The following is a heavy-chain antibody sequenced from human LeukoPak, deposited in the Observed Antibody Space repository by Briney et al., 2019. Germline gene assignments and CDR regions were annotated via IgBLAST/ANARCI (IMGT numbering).Heavy chain of an antibody. J-gene: IGHJ1*01. CDR3: ARDLIYYDNSAYYNQYFQH. D-gene: IGHD3-22*01. V-gene: IGHV3-73*01. CDR2: IRIEADSYAT. Sequence: GGSLRLSCATSGFTFSGSAMHWVRQASGKGLEWVGRIRIEADSYATAYAASVKGRFTISKDDAKNSLYLQMNSLRAEDTAVYYCARDLIYYDNSAYYNQYFQHWGQGTLVTVSS. CDR1: GFTFSGSA.